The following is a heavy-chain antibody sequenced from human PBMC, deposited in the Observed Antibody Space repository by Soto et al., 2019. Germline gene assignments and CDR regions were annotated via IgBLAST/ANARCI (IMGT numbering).Heavy chain of an antibody. Sequence: EVQLLESGGGLVQPGGSLRLSCAASGFTFRSYAMTWVRQAPGKGLEWVSAITGSGSSTDYADSVKGRFTISRDNSKNTVYLQMNSLRAEDTAVYYCAKERSETTCYDYWGQGTLVTVSS. V-gene: IGHV3-23*01. CDR3: AKERSETTCYDY. D-gene: IGHD4-4*01. CDR2: ITGSGSST. CDR1: GFTFRSYA. J-gene: IGHJ4*02.